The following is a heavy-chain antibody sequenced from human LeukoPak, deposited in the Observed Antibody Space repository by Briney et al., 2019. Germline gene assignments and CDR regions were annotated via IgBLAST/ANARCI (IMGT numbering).Heavy chain of an antibody. CDR2: IKQDGSEK. Sequence: GGSLRLSCAASGFIFSDYYMSWIRQAPGKGLEWVANIKQDGSEKYYVDSVKGRFTISRDNAKNSLYLQMNSLRAEDTAVYYCARAGSGLGHYYFDYWGQGTLVTVSS. V-gene: IGHV3-7*01. J-gene: IGHJ4*02. D-gene: IGHD1-14*01. CDR1: GFIFSDYY. CDR3: ARAGSGLGHYYFDY.